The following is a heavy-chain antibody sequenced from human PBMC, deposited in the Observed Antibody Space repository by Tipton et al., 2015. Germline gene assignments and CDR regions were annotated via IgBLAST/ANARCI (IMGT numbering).Heavy chain of an antibody. V-gene: IGHV4-4*02. CDR3: ARRGDSSWYADY. Sequence: TLSLTCAVSGGSISSSNWWNWVRQPPGKGLEWIGEIYHSGSTYHNPSLKSRVTISVDTSKNQFSLKLTSVTAADTAVYYCARRGDSSWYADYWGQGTLVTVSS. CDR2: IYHSGST. CDR1: GGSISSSNW. J-gene: IGHJ4*02. D-gene: IGHD6-13*01.